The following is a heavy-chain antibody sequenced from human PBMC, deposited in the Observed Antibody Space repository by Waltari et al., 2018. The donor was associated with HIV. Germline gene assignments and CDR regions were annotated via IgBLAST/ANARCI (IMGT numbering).Heavy chain of an antibody. Sequence: QVQLVESGGAQVKPGGSLRLSCDVSGFTFSDFDMRWIRQAPGGGLEWLSYISGIGSSIYYADSVQGRFTISRDNAENSLFLQMNGLRAEDTGVYYCARDYYDSGSYWNPHAFDIWGQGTMVTVSS. CDR1: GFTFSDFD. V-gene: IGHV3-11*01. CDR3: ARDYYDSGSYWNPHAFDI. CDR2: ISGIGSSI. D-gene: IGHD3-22*01. J-gene: IGHJ3*02.